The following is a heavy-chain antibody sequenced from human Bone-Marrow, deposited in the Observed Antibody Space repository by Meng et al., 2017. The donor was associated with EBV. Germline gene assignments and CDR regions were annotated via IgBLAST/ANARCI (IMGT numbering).Heavy chain of an antibody. Sequence: VQLSESGQGLLQPSETLSLSCAVYGVSFSGYYWSWIRQPPGKGLEWIGEINHSGSTNYNPSLKSRVTISVDTSKNQFSLKLSSVTAADTAVYYCARVRSVATITLFDYWGQGTLVTVSS. CDR1: GVSFSGYY. CDR3: ARVRSVATITLFDY. J-gene: IGHJ4*02. CDR2: INHSGST. D-gene: IGHD5-24*01. V-gene: IGHV4-34*01.